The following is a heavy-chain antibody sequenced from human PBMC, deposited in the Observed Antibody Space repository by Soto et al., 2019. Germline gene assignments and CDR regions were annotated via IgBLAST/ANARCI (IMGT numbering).Heavy chain of an antibody. D-gene: IGHD4-17*01. Sequence: GGSLRLSCGASGFDFSNYWMHWVRQAPGKGLVWVSRINGDRSDIKYADSVKGRFTISRDNAKNTVYLQMNSLRADDTAVYYCARDQTTGDWFDAWGQGALVTVSS. J-gene: IGHJ5*02. V-gene: IGHV3-74*03. CDR2: INGDRSDI. CDR1: GFDFSNYW. CDR3: ARDQTTGDWFDA.